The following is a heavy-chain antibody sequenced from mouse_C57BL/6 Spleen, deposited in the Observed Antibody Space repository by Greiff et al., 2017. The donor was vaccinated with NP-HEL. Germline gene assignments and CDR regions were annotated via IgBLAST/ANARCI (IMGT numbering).Heavy chain of an antibody. CDR2: IYPGSGNT. CDR1: GYSFTSYY. V-gene: IGHV1-66*01. CDR3: ARSVYGNSFY. Sequence: QVHVKQSGPELVKPGASVKISCKASGYSFTSYYIHWVKQRPGQGLEWIGWIYPGSGNTKYNEKFKGKATLTADTSSSTAYMQLSSLTSEDSAVYYCARSVYGNSFYWGQGTTLTVSS. J-gene: IGHJ2*01. D-gene: IGHD2-10*02.